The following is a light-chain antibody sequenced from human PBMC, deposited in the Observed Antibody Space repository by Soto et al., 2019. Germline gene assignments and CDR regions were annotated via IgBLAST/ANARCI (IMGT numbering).Light chain of an antibody. CDR3: SSYRRGSTYV. CDR1: SSDVGGYNY. V-gene: IGLV2-14*03. J-gene: IGLJ1*01. Sequence: QSVLTQPASVSGSPGQSITVSCTGTSSDVGGYNYVSWYQQHPGKAPRLLIYYVTNRPSGVSNRFSGSKSGNTASLTISGLQAEDAADYYCSSYRRGSTYVFASGTNVTVL. CDR2: YVT.